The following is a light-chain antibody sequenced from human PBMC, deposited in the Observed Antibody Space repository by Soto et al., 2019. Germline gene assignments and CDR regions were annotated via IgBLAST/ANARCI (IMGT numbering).Light chain of an antibody. V-gene: IGKV3-11*01. J-gene: IGKJ4*01. CDR3: QQRSNWPLT. Sequence: IVLTQSPASLSLSPGEGATLSCRASQSVASYLAWYQQKPGQAPRLLIYDASNRATGIPARFSGSGSGTDFTLTISSLEPEDFAVYYCQQRSNWPLTFGGGTKVEI. CDR2: DAS. CDR1: QSVASY.